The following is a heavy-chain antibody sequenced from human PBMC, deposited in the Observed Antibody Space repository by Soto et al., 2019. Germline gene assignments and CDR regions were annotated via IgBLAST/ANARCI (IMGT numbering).Heavy chain of an antibody. CDR2: IYHSGST. CDR3: ARVLVGAGYFDY. CDR1: GGSISSSNW. J-gene: IGHJ4*02. V-gene: IGHV4-4*02. Sequence: SETLSPTCAVSGGSISSSNWWSWVRQPPGKGLEWIGEIYHSGSTNYNPSLKSRVTISVDKSKNQFSLKLSSVTAADTAVYYCARVLVGAGYFDYWGQGTLVTVSS. D-gene: IGHD1-26*01.